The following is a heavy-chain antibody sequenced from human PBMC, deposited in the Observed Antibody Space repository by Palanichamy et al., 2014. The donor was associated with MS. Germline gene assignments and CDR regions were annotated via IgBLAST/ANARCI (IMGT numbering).Heavy chain of an antibody. CDR1: GFTFSSYW. Sequence: EVQLVESGGGLVQPGGSLRLSCAASGFTFSSYWMHWVRQAPGKGLVWVSRINSDGSSTSYADSVKGRFTISRGNAKNTLYLQMNSLRAEDTAVYYCARDPYYYDSSGYYNYWGQGTLVTVSS. CDR3: ARDPYYYDSSGYYNY. CDR2: INSDGSST. D-gene: IGHD3-22*01. V-gene: IGHV3-74*01. J-gene: IGHJ4*02.